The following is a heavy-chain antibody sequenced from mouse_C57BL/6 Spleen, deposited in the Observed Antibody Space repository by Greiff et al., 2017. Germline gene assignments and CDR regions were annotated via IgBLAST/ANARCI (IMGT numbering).Heavy chain of an antibody. J-gene: IGHJ2*01. Sequence: QVQLQQSGAELVKPGASVKISCKASGYAFSSYWMNWVKQRPGKGLEWIGQIYPGDGDTNYNGKFKGKATLTADKSSSTAYMQLSSLTSEDAAVYFCAREAYEYGSSYSYWGQGTTLTVSS. D-gene: IGHD1-1*01. CDR2: IYPGDGDT. CDR3: AREAYEYGSSYSY. CDR1: GYAFSSYW. V-gene: IGHV1-80*01.